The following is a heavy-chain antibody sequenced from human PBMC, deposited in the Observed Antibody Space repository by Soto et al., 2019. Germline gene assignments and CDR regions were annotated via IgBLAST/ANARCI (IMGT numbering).Heavy chain of an antibody. D-gene: IGHD4-4*01. J-gene: IGHJ5*02. CDR3: ARSDDSTSYPLDL. CDR1: GYTFTNYY. Sequence: ASVKGSCKASGYTFTNYYMHWWRQAPGQWLEWMGWMNPRSGGSKYAQAVQARVTMTRDASISKAYMEMTSLRHGDTAVYFCARSDDSTSYPLDLWGPGTLVTVSS. V-gene: IGHV1-2*02. CDR2: MNPRSGGS.